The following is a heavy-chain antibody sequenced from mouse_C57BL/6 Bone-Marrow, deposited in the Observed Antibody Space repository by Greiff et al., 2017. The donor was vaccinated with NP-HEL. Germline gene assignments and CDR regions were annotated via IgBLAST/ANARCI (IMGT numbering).Heavy chain of an antibody. V-gene: IGHV5-12*01. CDR2: ISNGGGST. CDR1: GFTFSDYY. J-gene: IGHJ2*01. CDR3: ASGSYFDY. Sequence: DVQLVESGGGLVQPGGSLKLSCAASGFTFSDYYMYWVRQTPEKRLEWVAYISNGGGSTYYPDTVKGRFTISRDNAKNTLYLQMSRLKSEDTAMYYCASGSYFDYWGQGTTLTVSS. D-gene: IGHD1-1*01.